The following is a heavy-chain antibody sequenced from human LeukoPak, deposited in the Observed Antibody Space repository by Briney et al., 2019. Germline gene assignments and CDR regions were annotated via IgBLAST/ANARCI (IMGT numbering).Heavy chain of an antibody. Sequence: ASVKVSCKASGYAFTSYGISWVRQAPGQGLEWMGWISAYNGNTNYAQKLQGRVTMTTDTSTSTAYMELRSLRSADTAVYYCARGYTYYDFWSGYQGYYYMDVWGKGTTVTVSS. V-gene: IGHV1-18*01. J-gene: IGHJ6*03. D-gene: IGHD3-3*01. CDR3: ARGYTYYDFWSGYQGYYYMDV. CDR1: GYAFTSYG. CDR2: ISAYNGNT.